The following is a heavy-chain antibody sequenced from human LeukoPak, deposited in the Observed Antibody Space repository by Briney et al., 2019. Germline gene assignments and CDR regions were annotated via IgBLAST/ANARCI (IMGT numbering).Heavy chain of an antibody. J-gene: IGHJ4*02. Sequence: GGSLRLSCAASGFTFSSYWMHWVRQAPGKGLVWVSRINSDGSSTSYADSVKGRFTISRDNAKNTLYLQMNSLRAEDTAVYYCARGRGITMVRGVLFYFWGQGTLVTVSS. V-gene: IGHV3-74*01. CDR3: ARGRGITMVRGVLFYF. D-gene: IGHD3-10*01. CDR1: GFTFSSYW. CDR2: INSDGSST.